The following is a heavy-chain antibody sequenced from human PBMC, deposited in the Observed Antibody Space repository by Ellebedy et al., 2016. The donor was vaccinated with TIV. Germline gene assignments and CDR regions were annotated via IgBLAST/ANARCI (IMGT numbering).Heavy chain of an antibody. Sequence: GESLKISXAASGFTFSSNWMSWVRQAPGKGLEWVANIKHDGTEKYYVDSVKGRFTISRDNAKNSVYLQMNNLRAEDTAVYYCARALGSGPCYWGQGTLVTVSS. J-gene: IGHJ4*02. CDR1: GFTFSSNW. CDR2: IKHDGTEK. CDR3: ARALGSGPCY. D-gene: IGHD6-19*01. V-gene: IGHV3-7*01.